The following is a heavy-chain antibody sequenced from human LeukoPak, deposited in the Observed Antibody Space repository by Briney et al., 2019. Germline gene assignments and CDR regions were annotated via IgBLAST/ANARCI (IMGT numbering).Heavy chain of an antibody. J-gene: IGHJ6*03. D-gene: IGHD5-12*01. CDR2: IRYDGSNK. CDR3: AKDTVKVTTIRRVPHYMDV. Sequence: GGSLRLSCAASGFNFISYGMHWVRQAPGKGLEWVRFIRYDGSNKYYADSVKGRFIISRDNSKNTLYLQMNSLRAEDTAVYYCAKDTVKVTTIRRVPHYMDVWGKGTTVTTSS. V-gene: IGHV3-30*02. CDR1: GFNFISYG.